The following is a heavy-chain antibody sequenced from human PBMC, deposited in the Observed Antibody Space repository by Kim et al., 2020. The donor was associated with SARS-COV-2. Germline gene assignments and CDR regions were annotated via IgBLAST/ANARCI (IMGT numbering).Heavy chain of an antibody. CDR3: AKIPRGYNYGGGLDV. J-gene: IGHJ6*02. Sequence: EDSVKGRFTISRDNSKNTLYLQMNSLRTEDTAVYYCAKIPRGYNYGGGLDVWGQGTAVTVSS. D-gene: IGHD5-18*01. V-gene: IGHV3-30*02.